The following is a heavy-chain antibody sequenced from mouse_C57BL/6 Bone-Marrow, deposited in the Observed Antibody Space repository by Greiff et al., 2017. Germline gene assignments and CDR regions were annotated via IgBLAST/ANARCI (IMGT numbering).Heavy chain of an antibody. J-gene: IGHJ2*01. CDR1: GYTFTSYW. CDR3: ARDTTVVSFDY. V-gene: IGHV1-55*01. CDR2: LYPGSGST. D-gene: IGHD1-1*01. Sequence: QVQLQQPGAELVKPGASVQMSCKASGYTFTSYWITWVKQRPGQGLEWIGDLYPGSGSTNYNEKFKSKATLTVDTSSSTAYMQRSSLTSEDSAVYYCARDTTVVSFDYWGQGTTLTVSS.